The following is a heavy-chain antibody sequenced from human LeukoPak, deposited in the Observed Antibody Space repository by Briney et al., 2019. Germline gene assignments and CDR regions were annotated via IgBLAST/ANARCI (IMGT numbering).Heavy chain of an antibody. CDR1: GGSISGGGHY. CDR3: ASSEATTTPPPYGMGV. J-gene: IGHJ6*02. V-gene: IGHV4-31*03. D-gene: IGHD5-12*01. CDR2: IYHTGGT. Sequence: SETLSLTCTVSGGSISGGGHYWNWIRQHPGKGLEWIGYIYHTGGTFYNPSLKSRVTISLDTSENQFSLKLSSVTAADTAVYYCASSEATTTPPPYGMGVWGQGTTVTVSS.